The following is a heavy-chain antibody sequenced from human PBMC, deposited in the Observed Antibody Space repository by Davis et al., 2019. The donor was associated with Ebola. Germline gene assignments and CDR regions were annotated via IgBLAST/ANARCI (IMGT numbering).Heavy chain of an antibody. CDR2: IIPIFGTA. Sequence: SVKVSCKASGGTFSSYAISWVRQAPGQGLEWMGGIIPIFGTANYAQKFQGRVTITADESTSTAYMELSSLRSEDTAVYYCARVEWELLGRGLDYWGQGTLVTVSS. D-gene: IGHD1-26*01. CDR3: ARVEWELLGRGLDY. V-gene: IGHV1-69*13. J-gene: IGHJ4*02. CDR1: GGTFSSYA.